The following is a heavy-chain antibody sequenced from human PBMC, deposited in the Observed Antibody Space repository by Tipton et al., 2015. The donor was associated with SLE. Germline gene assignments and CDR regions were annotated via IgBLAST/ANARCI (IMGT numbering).Heavy chain of an antibody. J-gene: IGHJ4*02. CDR1: GGSITNYY. CDR3: GVCSPSSCSYFDY. Sequence: TLSLTCTVSGGSITNYYWGWVRQPAGKGLEWIGRICCGGSTKYNPSLDSRVSLSVDASKDQFSLKLSSVTAADTAVYYCGVCSPSSCSYFDYWGQGRLVTVSS. D-gene: IGHD2-2*01. V-gene: IGHV4-4*07. CDR2: ICCGGST.